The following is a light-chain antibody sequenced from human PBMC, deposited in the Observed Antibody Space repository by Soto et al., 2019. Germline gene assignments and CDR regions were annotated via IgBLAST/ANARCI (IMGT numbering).Light chain of an antibody. CDR2: GAF. CDR3: HQYATPSYT. J-gene: IGKJ2*01. V-gene: IGKV3-20*01. CDR1: QSVSSNS. Sequence: EIVLTQSPGTLSLSPGERASLSCRASQSVSSNSLAWYQQKPGQPPRLLISGAFNRPTAIPARFSGSGSETDFTLTISRLEPEDFAVYYCHQYATPSYTFGQGTKLEI.